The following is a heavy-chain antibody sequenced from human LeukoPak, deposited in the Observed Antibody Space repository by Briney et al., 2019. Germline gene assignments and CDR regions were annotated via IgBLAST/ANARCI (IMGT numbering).Heavy chain of an antibody. CDR3: ARSEPRNTWSHFDS. V-gene: IGHV4-59*10. D-gene: IGHD1/OR15-1a*01. CDR2: IHTSGTT. J-gene: IGHJ4*02. CDR1: GGSFSGYY. Sequence: SETLSLTCAVYGGSFSGYYWSWIRQPAGKGLEWVGRIHTSGTTNYNPSLKSRLIMSVDTSKNQFSLKLTSVTAADTALYYCARSEPRNTWSHFDSWGQGTLVTVSS.